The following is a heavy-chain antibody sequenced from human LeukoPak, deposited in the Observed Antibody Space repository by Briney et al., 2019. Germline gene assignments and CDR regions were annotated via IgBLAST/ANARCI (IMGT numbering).Heavy chain of an antibody. Sequence: SETLSLTCTVSGGPITSHFWSWIRQPPGGGLEWIGNFYHAGNSNLNPSLKSRVTMSIDTSKNQFSLKLRSMTAADTAVYYCARDGPTSTAPFDYWGQGTLVTVSS. J-gene: IGHJ4*02. CDR2: FYHAGNS. V-gene: IGHV4-59*11. D-gene: IGHD1-26*01. CDR3: ARDGPTSTAPFDY. CDR1: GGPITSHF.